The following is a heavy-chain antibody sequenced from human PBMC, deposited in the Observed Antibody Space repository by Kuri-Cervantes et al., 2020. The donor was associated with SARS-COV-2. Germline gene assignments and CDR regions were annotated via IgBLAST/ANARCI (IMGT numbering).Heavy chain of an antibody. Sequence: GESLKISCAVSGFTFSGHWIHWGRQAPGKGLVWVSRINPDGSYTNNADSVKGRFTPSRDNAKNMLFLQMNSLRAEDTAVYYCVRDGDHWNFDYWGQGTLVTVSS. CDR1: GFTFSGHW. J-gene: IGHJ4*02. V-gene: IGHV3-74*01. CDR2: INPDGSYT. CDR3: VRDGDHWNFDY. D-gene: IGHD1-1*01.